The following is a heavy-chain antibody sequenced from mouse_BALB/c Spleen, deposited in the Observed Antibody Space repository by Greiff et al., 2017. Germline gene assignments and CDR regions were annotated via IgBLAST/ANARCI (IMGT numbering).Heavy chain of an antibody. CDR2: IYPGNSDT. D-gene: IGHD1-1*01. CDR3: TRWSTTVVANFDY. J-gene: IGHJ2*01. V-gene: IGHV1-5*01. Sequence: EVQLQQSGTVLARPGASVKMSCKASGYTFTSYWMHWVKQRPGQGLEWIGAIYPGNSDTSYNQKFKGKAKLTAVTSTSTAYMELSSLTNEDSAVYYCTRWSTTVVANFDYWGQGTTLTVSS. CDR1: GYTFTSYW.